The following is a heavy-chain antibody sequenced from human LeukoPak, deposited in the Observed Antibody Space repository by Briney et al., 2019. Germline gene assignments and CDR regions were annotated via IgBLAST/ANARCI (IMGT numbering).Heavy chain of an antibody. J-gene: IGHJ4*02. CDR2: ISYSGNT. Sequence: SETLSHTCSVSGASISTTGYFWGWVRQPPGKGLEWIGTISYSGNTYYNPSLKSRVTISVDTSKNQFSLKLSSVTAADTAVYYCARGRADYDSWTSPFDYWGQGTLVTVSS. D-gene: IGHD3-3*01. CDR3: ARGRADYDSWTSPFDY. V-gene: IGHV4-39*07. CDR1: GASISTTGYF.